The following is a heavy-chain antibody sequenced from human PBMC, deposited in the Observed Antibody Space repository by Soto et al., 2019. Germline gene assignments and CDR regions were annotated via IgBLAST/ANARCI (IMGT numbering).Heavy chain of an antibody. D-gene: IGHD4-17*01. CDR1: GGSITITNW. Sequence: QVHLQESGPGLVKPSGTLSLTCAVSGGSITITNWWNWVRQPPGKGLEWIGEIFHSGGTNYNPSLKSRVTMSVDKSKNQFPLNLSSVTAADTAMYYCATRTYYGDRCMDVWGQGTTVTVSS. CDR2: IFHSGGT. CDR3: ATRTYYGDRCMDV. J-gene: IGHJ6*02. V-gene: IGHV4-4*02.